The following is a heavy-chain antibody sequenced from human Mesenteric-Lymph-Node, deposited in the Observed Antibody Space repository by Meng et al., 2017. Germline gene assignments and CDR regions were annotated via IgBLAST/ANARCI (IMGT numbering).Heavy chain of an antibody. Sequence: SLSLSRSSADASRSGDYSCTCIGQQPGRGLEWIGYIYNGGNIYYTTPLRNRVTITVEKSRNQYSMKMTSVSAAATAVYYCVRDNFRGGGWFDSWGQGTLVTVFS. J-gene: IGHJ5*01. CDR3: VRDNFRGGGWFDS. V-gene: IGHV4-30-2*01. CDR1: ADASRSGDYS. CDR2: IYNGGNI. D-gene: IGHD3-10*01.